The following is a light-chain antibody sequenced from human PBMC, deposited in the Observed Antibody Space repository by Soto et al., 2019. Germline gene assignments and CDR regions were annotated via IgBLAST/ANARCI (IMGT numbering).Light chain of an antibody. CDR1: GSNIGKNT. CDR3: SAWDDSLNGPL. V-gene: IGLV1-44*01. Sequence: QSVLTQPPSASGTPGQRVTISCSGSGSNIGKNTVNWYQQLPGSAPKLLIYTNNQRPSGVPDRFSGSRSGTSASLAISGLQSEDEGDYYCSAWDDSLNGPLFGGGTQLTVL. J-gene: IGLJ2*01. CDR2: TNN.